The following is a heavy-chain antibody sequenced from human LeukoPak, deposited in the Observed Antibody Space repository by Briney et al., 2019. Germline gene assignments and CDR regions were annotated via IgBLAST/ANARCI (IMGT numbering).Heavy chain of an antibody. CDR1: GFTFSYYW. J-gene: IGHJ6*04. D-gene: IGHD3-10*02. CDR3: AELGITMIGGV. CDR2: ISSSGSTI. V-gene: IGHV3-48*04. Sequence: WGSLRLSCAASGFTFSYYWMTWVRQAPGKGLEWVSYISSSGSTIYYADSVKGRFTISRDNAKNSLYLQMNSLRAEDTAVYYCAELGITMIGGVWGKGTTVTISS.